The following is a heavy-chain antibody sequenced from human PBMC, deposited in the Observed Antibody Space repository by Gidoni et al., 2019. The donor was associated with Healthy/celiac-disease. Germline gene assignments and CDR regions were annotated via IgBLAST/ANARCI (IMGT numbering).Heavy chain of an antibody. J-gene: IGHJ4*02. CDR2: ISGSGGST. Sequence: EVQLVESGGGLVQPGGSLRLSCAASGFTFSSYAMSWVRQAPGKGLEWVSAISGSGGSTYYADSVKGRFTISRDNSKNTLYLQMNSRRAEDTAVYYCAKDGYCSGGSCYVRPLGLIDYWGQGTLVTVSS. CDR3: AKDGYCSGGSCYVRPLGLIDY. V-gene: IGHV3-23*04. CDR1: GFTFSSYA. D-gene: IGHD2-15*01.